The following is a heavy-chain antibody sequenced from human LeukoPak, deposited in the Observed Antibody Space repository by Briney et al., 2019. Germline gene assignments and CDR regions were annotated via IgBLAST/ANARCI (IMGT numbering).Heavy chain of an antibody. D-gene: IGHD1-26*01. J-gene: IGHJ3*02. Sequence: SVKVSCKASGGTFSSYAISWVRQAPGQGLEWMGGIIPIFGTANYAQKFQGRVTITADESTSTAYMELSSLRSEDTAVYYCASQSGGYSGSYWGSAFDIWGQGTMVTVSS. CDR1: GGTFSSYA. CDR3: ASQSGGYSGSYWGSAFDI. V-gene: IGHV1-69*13. CDR2: IIPIFGTA.